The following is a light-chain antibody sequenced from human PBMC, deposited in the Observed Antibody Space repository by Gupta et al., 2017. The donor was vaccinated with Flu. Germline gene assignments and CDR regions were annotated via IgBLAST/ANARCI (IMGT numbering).Light chain of an antibody. J-gene: IGKJ1*01. CDR1: QSISTF. Sequence: DIQMTQSPSTLSASVGDRVTVTCRASQSISTFLAWYQQKPGEAPKLLIYQASNSESGVPSRFSGSGSGTEFTLTISSRQADDFATYYFQQYSTWTFGQGTRVEIK. CDR3: QQYSTWT. CDR2: QAS. V-gene: IGKV1-5*03.